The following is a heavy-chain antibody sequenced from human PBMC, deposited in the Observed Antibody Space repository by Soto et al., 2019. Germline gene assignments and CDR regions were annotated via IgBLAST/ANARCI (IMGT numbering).Heavy chain of an antibody. CDR1: GGSFSGYY. D-gene: IGHD2-21*01. J-gene: IGHJ4*02. CDR3: ASRGLWWYIYYFDY. V-gene: IGHV4-34*01. CDR2: INHSGSA. Sequence: SETLSLTCAVDGGSFSGYYWSWIRQPPGKGLEWIGEINHSGSANYNPSLKSRVTISVDTSKNQFSLKLSSVTAADTAVYYCASRGLWWYIYYFDYWGQGTLVTVSS.